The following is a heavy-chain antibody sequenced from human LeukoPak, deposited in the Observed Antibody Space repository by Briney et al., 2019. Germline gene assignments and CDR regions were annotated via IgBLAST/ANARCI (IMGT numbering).Heavy chain of an antibody. V-gene: IGHV1-24*01. CDR1: GYTLTELS. CDR3: ATDVILPVGVDY. Sequence: ASVKVSCKVSGYTLTELSMHWVRQAPGKGLEWMGGFDPEDGETIYAQKFQGRVTMTEDTSTDTAYMELSSLRSEDTAVYYCATDVILPVGVDYWGQGTLVTVSS. D-gene: IGHD3-16*01. J-gene: IGHJ4*02. CDR2: FDPEDGET.